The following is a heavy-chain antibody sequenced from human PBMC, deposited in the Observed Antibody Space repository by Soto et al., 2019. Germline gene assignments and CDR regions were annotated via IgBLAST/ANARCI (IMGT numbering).Heavy chain of an antibody. Sequence: QVQLVQSGAEVKKPGSSVKVSCKASGGTFSRYTINWVRQAPGQGLEWMGRIIPIAAIANYTQKFQGRVTITVDKSSTTAYMELSSLRSDDTAVYYCARGSTIVRGAPSWFDPWCQGTLVTVSS. CDR2: IIPIAAIA. V-gene: IGHV1-69*02. D-gene: IGHD3-10*01. CDR1: GGTFSRYT. CDR3: ARGSTIVRGAPSWFDP. J-gene: IGHJ5*02.